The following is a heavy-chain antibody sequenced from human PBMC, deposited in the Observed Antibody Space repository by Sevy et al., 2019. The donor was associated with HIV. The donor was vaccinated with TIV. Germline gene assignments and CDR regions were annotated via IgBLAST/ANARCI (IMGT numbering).Heavy chain of an antibody. CDR1: GGSISSSSYY. CDR2: IYFNGST. D-gene: IGHD3-10*01. Sequence: SETLSLTCTVSGGSISSSSYYWGWIRQPPGKGLEWIGSIYFNGSTYYNPSLKSQVTISVDKSKSQVSLKLSSVTAADTAVDYCARQSWELLFLWFDPWGQGTLVTVSS. V-gene: IGHV4-39*01. J-gene: IGHJ5*02. CDR3: ARQSWELLFLWFDP.